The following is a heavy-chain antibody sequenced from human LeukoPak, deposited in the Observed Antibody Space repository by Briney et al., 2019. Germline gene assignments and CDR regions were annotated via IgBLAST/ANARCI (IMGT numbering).Heavy chain of an antibody. J-gene: IGHJ5*02. CDR1: GFTFSSNA. Sequence: PGGSLRLSCAASGFTFSSNAMSWVRQAPGKGLEWVSAISGSSSSGRTFYADSVKGRFTISRDTAKNSLYLQMNSLRAEDTAVYYCARAIKGVDSDNYYINWFDPWGQGTLVTVSS. CDR2: ISGSSSSGRT. D-gene: IGHD3-10*01. V-gene: IGHV3-23*01. CDR3: ARAIKGVDSDNYYINWFDP.